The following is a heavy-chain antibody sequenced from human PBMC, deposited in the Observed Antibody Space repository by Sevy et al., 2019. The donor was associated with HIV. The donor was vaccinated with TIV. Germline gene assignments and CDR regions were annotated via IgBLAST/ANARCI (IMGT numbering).Heavy chain of an antibody. Sequence: GGSLRLSCSASGFSFSTSVMHWVRQAPGKGLEWVALVSFHGGSQYPSDSVKGRFTISRDNSKNTLYLQLNSLRPEDTGVYYSAKEGYSSGYAGVFNIWGQGTLVTVSS. CDR3: AKEGYSSGYAGVFNI. CDR2: VSFHGGSQ. D-gene: IGHD3-22*01. V-gene: IGHV3-30*04. J-gene: IGHJ3*02. CDR1: GFSFSTSV.